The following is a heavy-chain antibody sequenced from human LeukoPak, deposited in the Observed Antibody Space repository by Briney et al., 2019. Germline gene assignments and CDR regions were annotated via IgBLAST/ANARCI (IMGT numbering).Heavy chain of an antibody. CDR2: INPSGGST. CDR1: GYTFTSYY. J-gene: IGHJ3*02. Sequence: AASVKVSCKASGYTFTSYYMHWVRQAPGQGLEWMGIINPSGGSTSYAQKFQGRVTMTRDTSTSTVNMELSSLRSEDTAVYYCARLEGGSSSAGAFDIWGQGTMVTVSS. V-gene: IGHV1-46*01. D-gene: IGHD6-6*01. CDR3: ARLEGGSSSAGAFDI.